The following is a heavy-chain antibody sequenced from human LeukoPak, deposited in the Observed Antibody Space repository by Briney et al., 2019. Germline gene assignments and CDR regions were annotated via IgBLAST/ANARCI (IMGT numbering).Heavy chain of an antibody. CDR2: IIPILCIA. CDR1: GGTFSSYA. V-gene: IGHV1-69*04. D-gene: IGHD3-22*01. J-gene: IGHJ4*02. Sequence: ASVKVSCKASGGTFSSYAISWVRQAPGQGLEWMGRIIPILCIANYAQKFQGRVTITADKSTSTAYMELSSLRSEDTAVYYCARDRSDSSGSPQDYWGQGTLVTVSS. CDR3: ARDRSDSSGSPQDY.